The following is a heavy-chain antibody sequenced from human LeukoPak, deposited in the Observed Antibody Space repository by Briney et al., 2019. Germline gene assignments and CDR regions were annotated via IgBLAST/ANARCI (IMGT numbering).Heavy chain of an antibody. CDR1: GGSISSYY. V-gene: IGHV4-59*12. Sequence: SETLSLTCTVSGGSISSYYWSWIRQPPGKGLEWIGYIYYSGSTNYNPSLKSRVTISVDTSKNQFSLKLSSVTAADTAVYYCARESRCSSTSCYEKILDAFDIWGQGTMVTVSS. D-gene: IGHD2-2*01. J-gene: IGHJ3*02. CDR2: IYYSGST. CDR3: ARESRCSSTSCYEKILDAFDI.